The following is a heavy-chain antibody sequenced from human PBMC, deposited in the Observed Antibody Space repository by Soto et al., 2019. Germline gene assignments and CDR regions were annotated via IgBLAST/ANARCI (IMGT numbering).Heavy chain of an antibody. CDR1: GFTFGSYS. Sequence: VGSLRLSCAASGFTFGSYSMNWVRQAPGKGLEWVSSISSSSSYIYYADSVKGRFTISRDNAKNSLYLQMNSLRAEDTAVYYCARNPGIAAAGTSYYYYYGMDVWGQGTTVTVSS. CDR3: ARNPGIAAAGTSYYYYYGMDV. J-gene: IGHJ6*02. V-gene: IGHV3-21*01. CDR2: ISSSSSYI. D-gene: IGHD6-13*01.